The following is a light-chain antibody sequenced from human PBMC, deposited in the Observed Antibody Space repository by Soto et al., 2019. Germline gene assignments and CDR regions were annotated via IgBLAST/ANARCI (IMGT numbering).Light chain of an antibody. V-gene: IGKV3-11*01. CDR2: DAS. Sequence: EIVLTQSPATLSLSPGERATLSCRASQSVSSYLAWYQHKPGQAPRLLIDDASNRATGIPAKFSGSGSGTDFTLTISSLEPEDFVTFYCQQYNDSFPTFGQGTKVEIK. J-gene: IGKJ1*01. CDR1: QSVSSY. CDR3: QQYNDSFPT.